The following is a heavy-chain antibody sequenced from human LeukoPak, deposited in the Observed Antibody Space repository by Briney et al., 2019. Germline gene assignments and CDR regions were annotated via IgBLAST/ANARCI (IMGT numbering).Heavy chain of an antibody. CDR2: ISGSGGST. CDR1: GFTFSSYA. J-gene: IGHJ4*02. V-gene: IGHV3-23*01. D-gene: IGHD3-10*01. Sequence: GGSLRLSCAASGFTFSSYAMSWVRQAPGKGLEWVSAISGSGGSTYYADSVKGRFTISRDNSRNTLYLQMSSLRPEDTAVYYCAKAIWVAATSSWFSLDYWGQGTLVTVSS. CDR3: AKAIWVAATSSWFSLDY.